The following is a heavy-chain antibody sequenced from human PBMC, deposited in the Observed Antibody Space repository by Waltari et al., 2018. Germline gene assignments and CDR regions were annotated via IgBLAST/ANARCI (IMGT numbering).Heavy chain of an antibody. D-gene: IGHD3-3*01. CDR3: ASGVVHDAFDI. V-gene: IGHV1-2*02. Sequence: VQLVQSGAEVKKPGASVKVSCKASGYTFPGYYMHWVRQAPGQGLEWMGWITPTMGGTNYAQKFKGRVTMTRDTSISTAYMELGRLRSDEPAVYYCASGVVHDAFDIWGQGTMVTVSS. J-gene: IGHJ3*02. CDR1: GYTFPGYY. CDR2: ITPTMGGT.